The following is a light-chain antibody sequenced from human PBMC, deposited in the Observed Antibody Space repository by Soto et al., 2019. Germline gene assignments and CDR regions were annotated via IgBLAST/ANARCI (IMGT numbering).Light chain of an antibody. Sequence: EIVLTQSPGTLSLSPGERATLSCRASQSVSSSYLAWYQQKPGQAPRLLIHGASTRATGIPDRFSGSGFGTDFTLTSSRLEPEDFAVYYCQQYGNSPRTFGQGTKVEIK. CDR3: QQYGNSPRT. V-gene: IGKV3-20*01. J-gene: IGKJ1*01. CDR2: GAS. CDR1: QSVSSSY.